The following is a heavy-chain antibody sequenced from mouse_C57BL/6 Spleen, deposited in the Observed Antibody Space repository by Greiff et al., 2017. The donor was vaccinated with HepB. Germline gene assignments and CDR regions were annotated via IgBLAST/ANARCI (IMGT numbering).Heavy chain of an antibody. CDR2: IYPGDGDT. V-gene: IGHV1-80*01. CDR3: ASLYDGYYGAMDY. D-gene: IGHD2-3*01. CDR1: GYAFSSYW. Sequence: QVQLKESGAELVKPGASVKISCKASGYAFSSYWMNWVKQRPGKGLEWIGQIYPGDGDTNYNGKFKGKATLTADKSSSTAYMQLSSLTSEDSAVYFCASLYDGYYGAMDYWGQGTSVTVSS. J-gene: IGHJ4*01.